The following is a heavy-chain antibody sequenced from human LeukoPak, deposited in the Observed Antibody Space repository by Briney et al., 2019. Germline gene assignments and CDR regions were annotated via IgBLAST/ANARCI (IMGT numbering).Heavy chain of an antibody. D-gene: IGHD1-26*01. CDR2: IITIFGTA. CDR3: ARDTSGSYQSYFDY. Sequence: SVKVSCKASGGTFSSYAISWVRQAPGQGLEWMGGIITIFGTANYAQKFQGRVTITADESTSTAYMELSSLRSEDTAVYYCARDTSGSYQSYFDYWGQGTLVSVSS. V-gene: IGHV1-69*13. J-gene: IGHJ4*02. CDR1: GGTFSSYA.